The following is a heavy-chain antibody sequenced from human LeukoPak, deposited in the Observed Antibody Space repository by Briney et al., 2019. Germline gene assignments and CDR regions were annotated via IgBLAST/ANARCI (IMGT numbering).Heavy chain of an antibody. CDR3: AREDVHISVAASGAFDI. Sequence: GGSLRLSCAASEFTLSDYWMNWVRLAPGKGLVWVSRIISDGSSTNYAASVKGRFTISRDNAKNTLYLQMNSLRAEDTAVYYCAREDVHISVAASGAFDIWGQGTMVTVSS. D-gene: IGHD6-19*01. J-gene: IGHJ3*02. V-gene: IGHV3-74*01. CDR1: EFTLSDYW. CDR2: IISDGSST.